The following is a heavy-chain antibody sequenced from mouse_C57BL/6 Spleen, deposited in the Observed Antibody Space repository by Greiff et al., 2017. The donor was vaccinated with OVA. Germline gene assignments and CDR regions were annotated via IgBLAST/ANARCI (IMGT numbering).Heavy chain of an antibody. CDR2: IWSDGST. J-gene: IGHJ3*01. Sequence: QVQLQQSGPGLVAPSQRLSITCTVSGFSLTSYGVHWVRQPPGKGLEWLVVIWSDGSTTYNSALKSRLSISKDNSKSQVFLKMNSLQTDDTAMYYCARHASYDYDSWFAYWGQGTLVTVSA. V-gene: IGHV2-6-1*01. CDR1: GFSLTSYG. CDR3: ARHASYDYDSWFAY. D-gene: IGHD2-4*01.